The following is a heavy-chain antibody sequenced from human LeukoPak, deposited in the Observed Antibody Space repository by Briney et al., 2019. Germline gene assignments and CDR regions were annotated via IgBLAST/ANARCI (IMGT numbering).Heavy chain of an antibody. V-gene: IGHV3-23*01. CDR2: ISGSGGST. Sequence: PGGSLRLSCAASGFTFSSYAMSWVRQAPGKGLEWVSAISGSGGSTYYADSVKGRFTISRDNSKNTLYLRMNSLRAEDTAVYYCAKDMVRGVTPTIICDYWGQGTLVTVSS. D-gene: IGHD3-10*01. J-gene: IGHJ4*02. CDR3: AKDMVRGVTPTIICDY. CDR1: GFTFSSYA.